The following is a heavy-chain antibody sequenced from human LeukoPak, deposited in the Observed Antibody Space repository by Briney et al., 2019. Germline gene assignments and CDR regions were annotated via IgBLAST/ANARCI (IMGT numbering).Heavy chain of an antibody. CDR2: ISGSGGST. CDR3: AKVGDILTGYYSWFDP. J-gene: IGHJ5*02. D-gene: IGHD3-9*01. Sequence: GGSLRLSCAASGFTFSSYAMSWVRQAPGKGLEWVSAISGSGGSTYYADSVKGRFTISRDNSKNTLYLQMNSLRAEDTAVYYCAKVGDILTGYYSWFDPWGQGTLVTVSS. CDR1: GFTFSSYA. V-gene: IGHV3-23*01.